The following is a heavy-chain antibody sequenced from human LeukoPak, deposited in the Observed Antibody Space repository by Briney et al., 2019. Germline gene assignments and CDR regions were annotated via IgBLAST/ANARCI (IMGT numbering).Heavy chain of an antibody. D-gene: IGHD4-17*01. CDR3: AKPTAGSPTAAGLDY. CDR2: ISFSGSNV. J-gene: IGHJ4*02. V-gene: IGHV3-30*02. CDR1: GFTFSSYG. Sequence: GGSLRLSCAASGFTFSSYGMYWVRQAPGKGLGWVSYISFSGSNVHYADSVKGRFTISRDNSKSTPFLQTNSLRPEDTAVYYCAKPTAGSPTAAGLDYWGQGTLVTVSS.